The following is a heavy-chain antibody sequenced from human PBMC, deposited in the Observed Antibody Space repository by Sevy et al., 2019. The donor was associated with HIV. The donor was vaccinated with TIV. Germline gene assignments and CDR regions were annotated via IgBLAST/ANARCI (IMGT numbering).Heavy chain of an antibody. J-gene: IGHJ4*02. CDR3: ARDSFSTDSYGFLPPYYFDY. Sequence: ASVKVSCKASGYTFTGYYMHWVRQAPGQGLEWMGWINPNSGGTNYAQKFQGRVTMTRDTSISTAYMELSRLRSDDTAVYYCARDSFSTDSYGFLPPYYFDYWGQGTLVTVSS. V-gene: IGHV1-2*02. D-gene: IGHD5-18*01. CDR2: INPNSGGT. CDR1: GYTFTGYY.